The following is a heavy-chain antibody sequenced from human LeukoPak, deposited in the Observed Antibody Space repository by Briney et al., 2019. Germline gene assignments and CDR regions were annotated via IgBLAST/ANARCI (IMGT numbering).Heavy chain of an antibody. J-gene: IGHJ4*02. V-gene: IGHV1-69*05. Sequence: SVKVSCKASGGTFSSYAISWVRQAPGQGLEWMGGIIPIFGTASCAQKFQGRVTITTDESTSTAYMELSSLRSEDTAVYYCCRADKYDSSGYYVNYFDYWGQGTLVTVSS. CDR1: GGTFSSYA. D-gene: IGHD3-22*01. CDR3: CRADKYDSSGYYVNYFDY. CDR2: IIPIFGTA.